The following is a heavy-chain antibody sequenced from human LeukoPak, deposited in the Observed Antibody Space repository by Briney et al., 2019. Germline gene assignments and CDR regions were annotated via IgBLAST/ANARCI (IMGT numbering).Heavy chain of an antibody. J-gene: IGHJ4*02. V-gene: IGHV3-23*01. CDR1: GFTLNNYA. D-gene: IGHD4-17*01. Sequence: PGGSLRLSCAASGFTLNNYAMNWVRQAPGKGLEWVSSISGGGETTYYADSAKGRFTISRDNSQNTLYLQMNSLRAEDTAVYYCARDYADHVGYFFFDYWGQGTLVTVSS. CDR3: ARDYADHVGYFFFDY. CDR2: ISGGGETT.